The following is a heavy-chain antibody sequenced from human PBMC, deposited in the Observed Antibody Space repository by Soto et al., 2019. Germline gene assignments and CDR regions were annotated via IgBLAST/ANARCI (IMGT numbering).Heavy chain of an antibody. Sequence: QVQLVESGGGVVQPGRSLRVSCAASGFTFSSYGMHWVRQAPGKGLEWVAVIWYDGSNKYYADSVKGRFTISRDNSKNTLYLQMNSLRAEDTAVYYCARGWDYYDSSGNYAAWDYWGQGTLVTVSS. D-gene: IGHD3-22*01. J-gene: IGHJ4*02. V-gene: IGHV3-33*01. CDR2: IWYDGSNK. CDR3: ARGWDYYDSSGNYAAWDY. CDR1: GFTFSSYG.